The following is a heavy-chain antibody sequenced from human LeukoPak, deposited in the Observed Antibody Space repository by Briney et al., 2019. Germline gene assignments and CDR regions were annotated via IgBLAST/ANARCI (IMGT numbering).Heavy chain of an antibody. V-gene: IGHV1-69*06. CDR3: ARAESDQYYFDY. CDR2: IIPIFGTA. D-gene: IGHD2-2*01. Sequence: SVKVSCKASGGTFSSYAISWVRQATGQGLEWMGGIIPIFGTANYAQKFQGRVTITADKSTSTAYMELSSLRSEDTAVYYCARAESDQYYFDYWGQGTLVTVSS. CDR1: GGTFSSYA. J-gene: IGHJ4*02.